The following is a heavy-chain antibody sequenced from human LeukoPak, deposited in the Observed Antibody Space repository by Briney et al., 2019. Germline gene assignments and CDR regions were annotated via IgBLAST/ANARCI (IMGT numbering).Heavy chain of an antibody. V-gene: IGHV1-69*05. CDR2: IIPIFGTA. CDR3: ARDGGNPDYAFDI. J-gene: IGHJ3*02. Sequence: ASVKVSCKASGYTFTGYYMHWVRQAPGQGLEWMGRIIPIFGTANYAQKFQGRVTITTDESTSTAYMELSSLRSEDTAVYYCARDGGNPDYAFDIWGQGTMVTVSS. D-gene: IGHD2-15*01. CDR1: GYTFTGYY.